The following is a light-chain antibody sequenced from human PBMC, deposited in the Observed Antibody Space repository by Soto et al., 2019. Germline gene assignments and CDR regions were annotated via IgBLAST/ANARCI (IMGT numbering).Light chain of an antibody. Sequence: DIPMTPSPSSLSASVGARVTITCRESQGISNDLGWYQQKPGQAPKRLIYAASSLQSGVPSRFSGSGSGTDFTLTISSLQPEDFATYYCLQHNSYPRPFGQGTKV. CDR2: AAS. CDR1: QGISND. CDR3: LQHNSYPRP. V-gene: IGKV1-17*01. J-gene: IGKJ1*01.